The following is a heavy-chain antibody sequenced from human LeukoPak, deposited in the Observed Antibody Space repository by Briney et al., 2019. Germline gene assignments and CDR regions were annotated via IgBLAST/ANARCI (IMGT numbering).Heavy chain of an antibody. V-gene: IGHV3-74*01. D-gene: IGHD6-19*01. CDR1: GFTFSVYW. J-gene: IGHJ4*02. CDR2: INSDGSST. Sequence: GGSLRLSCAASGFTFSVYWMHWVRQAPGRGLVWVSLINSDGSSTRYADSVKGRFTISRDNAKNTLYLQMNSLRAEDTAVYYCARQWLVSPLFDYWGQGTLVTVSS. CDR3: ARQWLVSPLFDY.